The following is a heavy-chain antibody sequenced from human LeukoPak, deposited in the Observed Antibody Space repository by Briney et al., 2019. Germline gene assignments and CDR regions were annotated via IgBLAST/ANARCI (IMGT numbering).Heavy chain of an antibody. Sequence: GGSLRLSCAASGFTVSSNYMSWVRQAPGKGLEWVSVIYSGGSTYYADSVKGRFTISRHNSKNTLYLQMNSLRAEDTAVYYCARMMGGYSGYGAGNYYYYGMDVWGQGTTVTVSS. V-gene: IGHV3-53*04. J-gene: IGHJ6*02. CDR1: GFTVSSNY. CDR2: IYSGGST. CDR3: ARMMGGYSGYGAGNYYYYGMDV. D-gene: IGHD5-12*01.